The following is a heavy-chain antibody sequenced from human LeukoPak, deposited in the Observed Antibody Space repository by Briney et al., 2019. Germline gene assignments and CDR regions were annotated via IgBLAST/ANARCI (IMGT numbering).Heavy chain of an antibody. D-gene: IGHD6-19*01. V-gene: IGHV4-39*07. CDR1: GGSISSSSYY. J-gene: IGHJ4*02. Sequence: PSETLSLTCTVSGGSISSSSYYWGWIRQPPGKGLEWIGSIYYSGSTYYNPSLKSRVTISVDTSKNQFSLKLSSVTAADTAVYYCARALGSVAGIFDYWGQGTLVTVSS. CDR2: IYYSGST. CDR3: ARALGSVAGIFDY.